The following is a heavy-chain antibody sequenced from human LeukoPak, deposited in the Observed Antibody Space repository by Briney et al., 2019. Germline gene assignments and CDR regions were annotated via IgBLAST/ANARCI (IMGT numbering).Heavy chain of an antibody. CDR3: ARDSPGGGTYGMDV. CDR2: IWYDGSNK. Sequence: GRPLSLSCAASGLTFSSYGMHWVRQAPGKGLEWVAVIWYDGSNKYYADSVKGRFTISRDNSKNTLYLQMNSLRAEDTAVYYCARDSPGGGTYGMDVWGQGTTVTVSS. J-gene: IGHJ6*02. CDR1: GLTFSSYG. D-gene: IGHD2-15*01. V-gene: IGHV3-33*01.